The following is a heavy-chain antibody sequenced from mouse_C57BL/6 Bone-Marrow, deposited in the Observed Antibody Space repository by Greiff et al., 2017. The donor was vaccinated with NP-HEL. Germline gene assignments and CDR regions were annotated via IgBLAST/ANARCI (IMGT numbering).Heavy chain of an antibody. J-gene: IGHJ2*01. Sequence: DVKLQESGPGLVKPSQSLSLTCSVTGYSITSGYYWNWIRQFPGNKLEWMGYISYDGSNNYNPSLKNRISINRDTSKNQFFLKLNSVTTEDTATYYCARRNYGYPDYWGQGTTLTVSS. D-gene: IGHD2-2*01. CDR2: ISYDGSN. CDR1: GYSITSGYY. CDR3: ARRNYGYPDY. V-gene: IGHV3-6*01.